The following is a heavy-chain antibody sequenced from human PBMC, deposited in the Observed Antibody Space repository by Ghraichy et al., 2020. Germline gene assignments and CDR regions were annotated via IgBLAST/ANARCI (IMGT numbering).Heavy chain of an antibody. CDR3: ARVHFYDRSGFHYYLDY. V-gene: IGHV1-18*01. Sequence: ASVKVSCEASGYTFTRSGISWVRQAPGQGLEWMGWISGYNGDMSYAQSLQGRVTMTTDTSTNTSYMELRSLRSDDTAVYYCARVHFYDRSGFHYYLDYWGQGTLVTVSS. D-gene: IGHD3-22*01. J-gene: IGHJ4*02. CDR2: ISGYNGDM. CDR1: GYTFTRSG.